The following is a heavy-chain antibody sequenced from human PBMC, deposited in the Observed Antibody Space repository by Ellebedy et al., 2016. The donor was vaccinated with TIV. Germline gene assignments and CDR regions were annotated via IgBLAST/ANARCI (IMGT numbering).Heavy chain of an antibody. D-gene: IGHD3-10*01. CDR1: GYSFTSYW. Sequence: GGSLRLSXKGSGYSFTSYWIGWVRQMPGKGLEWMGIIYPGDSDTRYSPSFQGQVTISADKSISTAYLQWSSLKASDTAMYYCARRSWGSGSYEGAFDIWGQGTMVTVSS. J-gene: IGHJ3*02. V-gene: IGHV5-51*01. CDR3: ARRSWGSGSYEGAFDI. CDR2: IYPGDSDT.